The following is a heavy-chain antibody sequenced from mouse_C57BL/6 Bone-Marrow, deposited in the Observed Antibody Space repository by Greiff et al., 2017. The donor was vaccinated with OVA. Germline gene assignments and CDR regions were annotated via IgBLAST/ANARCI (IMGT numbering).Heavy chain of an antibody. CDR2: ISDGGSYT. CDR1: GFTFSSYA. CDR3: ARDYSNSFAY. Sequence: EVKVVESGGGLVKPGGSLKLSCAASGFTFSSYAMSWVRQTPEKRLEWVATISDGGSYTYYPDNVKGRFTISRDNAKNNLYLQMSHLKSEDTAMYYCARDYSNSFAYWGQGTLVTVSA. D-gene: IGHD2-5*01. J-gene: IGHJ3*01. V-gene: IGHV5-4*01.